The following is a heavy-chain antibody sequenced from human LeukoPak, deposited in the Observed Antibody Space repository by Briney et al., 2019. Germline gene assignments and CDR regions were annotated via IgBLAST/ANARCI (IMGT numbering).Heavy chain of an antibody. J-gene: IGHJ4*02. V-gene: IGHV5-51*01. CDR2: IYPADSDT. CDR3: ARRYCSGGTCYFDY. CDR1: GYTFTSSW. D-gene: IGHD2-15*01. Sequence: GEPLKISCQVSGYTFTSSWIGWLRQMPGKGLEWMGIIYPADSDTRYKPSFEGQVTIPADKSISTAYLQWSSLKASDTAMYYCARRYCSGGTCYFDYWGQGTLVTVSS.